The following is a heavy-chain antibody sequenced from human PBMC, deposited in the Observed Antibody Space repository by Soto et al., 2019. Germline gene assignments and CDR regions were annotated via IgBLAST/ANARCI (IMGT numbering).Heavy chain of an antibody. CDR1: GFTFDDYG. J-gene: IGHJ3*02. CDR2: INWNGGST. Sequence: GGSLRLSCAASGFTFDDYGMSWVRQAPGKGLEWVSGINWNGGSTGYADSVKGRFTISRDNAKNSLYLQMNSLRAEDTALYYCARARTYYYDSSGYYDDAFDIWGQGTMVTVS. V-gene: IGHV3-20*04. CDR3: ARARTYYYDSSGYYDDAFDI. D-gene: IGHD3-22*01.